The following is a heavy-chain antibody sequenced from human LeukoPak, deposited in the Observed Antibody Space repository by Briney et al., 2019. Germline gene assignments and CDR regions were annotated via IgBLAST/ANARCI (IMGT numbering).Heavy chain of an antibody. CDR1: GGSISSYY. J-gene: IGHJ4*02. D-gene: IGHD3-22*01. V-gene: IGHV4-4*07. CDR3: ARGTGSSGYLSFDY. Sequence: SETLSLTCTVSGGSISSYYWSWIRQPAGKGLEWIGRIYTSGSTNYNPSLKSRVTISVDTSKNQFSLKLSSVTAADTAVYYCARGTGSSGYLSFDYWGQGTLVTVSS. CDR2: IYTSGST.